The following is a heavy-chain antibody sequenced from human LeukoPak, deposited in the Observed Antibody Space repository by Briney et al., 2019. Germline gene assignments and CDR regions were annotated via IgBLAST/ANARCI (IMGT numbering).Heavy chain of an antibody. CDR2: INPNSGGT. J-gene: IGHJ6*02. V-gene: IGHV1-2*02. CDR1: GYTFTGYY. Sequence: ASVKVSCKASGYTFTGYYMHWVRQAPGQGLEWMEWINPNSGGTNYAQKFQGRVTMTRDTSINTAYMELSRLRSDDTAVYYCARDGIAAAGTGYYYYGMDVWGQGTTVTVSS. D-gene: IGHD6-13*01. CDR3: ARDGIAAAGTGYYYYGMDV.